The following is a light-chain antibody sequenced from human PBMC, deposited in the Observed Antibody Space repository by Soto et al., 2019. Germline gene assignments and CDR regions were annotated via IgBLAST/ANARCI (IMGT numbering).Light chain of an antibody. V-gene: IGLV1-44*01. CDR1: SSNIGSNV. CDR2: SNN. Sequence: QSVLTQPPSASGTPGQRVTISCYGSSSNIGSNVVNWYQQLPGTAPKLLIYSNNQRPSGVPDRFSGSKSGTSASLAISGLQSEDGADYYCAAWDDSLNGPLFGGGTKLTVL. CDR3: AAWDDSLNGPL. J-gene: IGLJ2*01.